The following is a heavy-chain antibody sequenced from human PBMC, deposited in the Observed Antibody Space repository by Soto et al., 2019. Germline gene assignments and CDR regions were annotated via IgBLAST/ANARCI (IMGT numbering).Heavy chain of an antibody. CDR2: INPNSGGT. V-gene: IGHV1-2*04. CDR1: GYTFTGYY. CDR3: ASSITMGRDYGMDV. D-gene: IGHD3-10*01. Sequence: SVKVXCKASGYTFTGYYMHWVRQSLGQGLEWMGWINPNSGGTNYAQKFQGWVTMTRDTSISTAYMELSRLRSDDTAVYYCASSITMGRDYGMDVWGQGTTVTVSS. J-gene: IGHJ6*02.